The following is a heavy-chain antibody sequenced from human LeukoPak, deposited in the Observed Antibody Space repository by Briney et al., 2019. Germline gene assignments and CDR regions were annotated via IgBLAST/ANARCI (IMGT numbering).Heavy chain of an antibody. CDR3: ARNDFWSGYAFDI. CDR2: IYHSGST. D-gene: IGHD3-3*01. V-gene: IGHV4-30-2*01. Sequence: SETLSLTCAVSGGSISSGGYSWSWIRQPPGKGLEWIGYIYHSGSTYYNPSLKSRVTISVDRSKNQFSLKLSSVTAADTAVYYCARNDFWSGYAFDIWDQGTMVTVSS. J-gene: IGHJ3*02. CDR1: GGSISSGGYS.